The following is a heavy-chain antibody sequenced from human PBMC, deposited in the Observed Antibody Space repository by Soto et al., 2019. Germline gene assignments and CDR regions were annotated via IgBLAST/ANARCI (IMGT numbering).Heavy chain of an antibody. CDR2: IIPIFGTA. CDR3: ARSITRVRGVTHYDYYGMDV. D-gene: IGHD3-10*01. J-gene: IGHJ6*02. V-gene: IGHV1-69*01. CDR1: GGTFSSYA. Sequence: QVQLVQSVAEVKKPGSSVKVSCKASGGTFSSYAISWVRQAPGQGLEWMGGIIPIFGTANYAQKFQGRVTITADESTSTAYMELSSLRSEDTAVYYCARSITRVRGVTHYDYYGMDVWGQGTTVTVAS.